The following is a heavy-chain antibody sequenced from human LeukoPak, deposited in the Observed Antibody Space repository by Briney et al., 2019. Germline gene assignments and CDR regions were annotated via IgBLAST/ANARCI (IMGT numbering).Heavy chain of an antibody. J-gene: IGHJ4*02. D-gene: IGHD3-22*01. V-gene: IGHV1-69*04. CDR2: IIPILGIA. CDR3: ARDWSLDTSGPFAY. Sequence: SVKVSCKASGGTFSSYAISWVRQAPGQGLEWMGRIIPILGIANYAQKFQGRVTITADKSTSTAYMELSSLRSEDTAVYYCARDWSLDTSGPFAYWGQGTLVTVSS. CDR1: GGTFSSYA.